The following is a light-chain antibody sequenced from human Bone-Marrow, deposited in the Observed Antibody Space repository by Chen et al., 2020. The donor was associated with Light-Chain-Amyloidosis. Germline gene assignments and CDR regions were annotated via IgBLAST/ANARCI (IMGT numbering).Light chain of an antibody. CDR1: QSVSSY. J-gene: IGKJ3*01. Sequence: EIVLTQSPATLSLSPGERATLSCRASQSVSSYLAWYQQKPGQAPRLLIYDASNRATGIPARFSGSGYGTDFPLTISSLEPEDFAVYYCQQRSNWPPFTFGPGTKVDIK. V-gene: IGKV3-11*01. CDR2: DAS. CDR3: QQRSNWPPFT.